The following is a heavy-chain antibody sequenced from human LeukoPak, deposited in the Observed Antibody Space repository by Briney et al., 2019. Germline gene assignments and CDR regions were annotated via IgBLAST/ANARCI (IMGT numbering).Heavy chain of an antibody. CDR1: GGSFSGYY. Sequence: SETLSLTCAVYGGSFSGYYWSWIRQPPGKGLEWIGEINHSGSTNYNPSLKSRVTISVDTSKNQFSLKLSSVTAADTAVYYCARGLGYSNGRTLQFDYWGQGTLVTVSS. CDR2: INHSGST. D-gene: IGHD5-18*01. CDR3: ARGLGYSNGRTLQFDY. J-gene: IGHJ4*02. V-gene: IGHV4-34*01.